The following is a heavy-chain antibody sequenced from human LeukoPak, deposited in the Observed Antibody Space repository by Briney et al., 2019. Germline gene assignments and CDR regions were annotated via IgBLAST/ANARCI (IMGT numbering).Heavy chain of an antibody. CDR1: GGSISSSSYY. Sequence: PSETLSLTCTVSGGSISSSSYYWGWIRQPPGKGLEWIGSIYYSGSTYYNPSLKSRVTISVDTSKNQFSLKLSSVTAADTAVYYCASEAYSYGFYWGQGTLVTVSS. CDR2: IYYSGST. V-gene: IGHV4-39*07. J-gene: IGHJ4*02. CDR3: ASEAYSYGFY. D-gene: IGHD5-18*01.